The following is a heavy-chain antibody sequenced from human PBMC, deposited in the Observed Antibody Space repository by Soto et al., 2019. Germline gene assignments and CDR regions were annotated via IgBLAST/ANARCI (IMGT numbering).Heavy chain of an antibody. CDR3: VRQTRNNWNEIKAVDF. V-gene: IGHV4-61*01. J-gene: IGHJ4*02. Sequence: SETLSLTCTVSGSSVSSGSYYWSWIRQPPGKGLEWIGYIYYSGTTNYNPSLKSRVTISVDTSKNQFSLKLSSVTAADTAVYYCVRQTRNNWNEIKAVDFWXQGTLVTVSS. D-gene: IGHD1-1*01. CDR1: GSSVSSGSYY. CDR2: IYYSGTT.